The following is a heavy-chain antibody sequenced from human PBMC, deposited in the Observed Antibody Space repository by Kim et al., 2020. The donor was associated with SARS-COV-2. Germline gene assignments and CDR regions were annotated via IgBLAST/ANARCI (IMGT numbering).Heavy chain of an antibody. CDR3: ARARYSYGLIDY. CDR1: GFTFSSYS. D-gene: IGHD5-18*01. CDR2: ISSSSSYI. Sequence: GGSLRLSCAASGFTFSSYSMNWVRQAPGKGLEWVSSISSSSSYIYYADSVKGRFSISRDNAKNSLYLQMNSLRAEDTAVYYCARARYSYGLIDYWGQGTLVTVSS. V-gene: IGHV3-21*01. J-gene: IGHJ4*02.